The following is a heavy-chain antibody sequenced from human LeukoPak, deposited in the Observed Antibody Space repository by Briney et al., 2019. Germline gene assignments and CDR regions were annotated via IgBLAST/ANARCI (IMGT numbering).Heavy chain of an antibody. CDR2: MNPNSGNT. CDR3: ARGGSSTGYYYYYGMDV. Sequence: ASVKVSCKASGYTFTSYDINWVRQATGQGLEWMGWMNPNSGNTGYAQKFQGRVTMTRNTSISTAYMELSSLRSEDTAVYYCARGGSSTGYYYYYGMDVWGQGTTVTVSS. CDR1: GYTFTSYD. D-gene: IGHD2-2*01. J-gene: IGHJ6*02. V-gene: IGHV1-8*01.